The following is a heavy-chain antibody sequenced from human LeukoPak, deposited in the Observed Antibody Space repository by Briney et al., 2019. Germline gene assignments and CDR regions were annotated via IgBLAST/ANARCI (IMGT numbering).Heavy chain of an antibody. CDR1: GGSFSGYY. CDR2: INHSGST. D-gene: IGHD3-10*01. V-gene: IGHV4-34*01. CDR3: ARGHDYYYSGRQSWFDP. Sequence: SETLSLTCAVYGGSFSGYYWSWIRQPPGKGLEWIGEINHSGSTNYNPSLKSRVTISVDTSKNQFSLKLSSVTAADTAFYYCARGHDYYYSGRQSWFDPWGQGTLVTVSS. J-gene: IGHJ5*02.